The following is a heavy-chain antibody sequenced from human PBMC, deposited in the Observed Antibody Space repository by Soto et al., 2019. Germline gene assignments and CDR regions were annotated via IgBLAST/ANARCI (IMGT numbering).Heavy chain of an antibody. D-gene: IGHD3-10*01. CDR3: ARAQRLLWFGEFPLDY. CDR1: GGSFSGYY. CDR2: INHSGST. Sequence: QVQLQQWGAGLLKPSETLSLTCAVYGGSFSGYYWSWIRQPPGKGLEWIGEINHSGSTNYNPSLKSRVTISVDTSKNKFSLKLSSVTAADTAVYYCARAQRLLWFGEFPLDYWGQGTLVTVSS. V-gene: IGHV4-34*01. J-gene: IGHJ4*02.